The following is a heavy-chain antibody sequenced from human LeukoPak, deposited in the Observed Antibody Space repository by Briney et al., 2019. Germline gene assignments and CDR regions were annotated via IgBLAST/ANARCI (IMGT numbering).Heavy chain of an antibody. CDR1: GRSISSGDYY. Sequence: ASQTLSLTCTVSGRSISSGDYYWSWIRQPPGKGLEWIGYIYYSGSTYYNPSLKSRVTISVDTSKNQFSLKLSSVTAADTAVYYCARDRITMVRGGPVSWFDPWGQGTLVTVSS. CDR2: IYYSGST. J-gene: IGHJ5*02. V-gene: IGHV4-30-4*01. CDR3: ARDRITMVRGGPVSWFDP. D-gene: IGHD3-10*01.